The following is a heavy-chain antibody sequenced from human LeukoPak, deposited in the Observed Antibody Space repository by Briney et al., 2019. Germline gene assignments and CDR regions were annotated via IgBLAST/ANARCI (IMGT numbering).Heavy chain of an antibody. V-gene: IGHV3-21*01. Sequence: GGFLRLSCAASGFTFSSYSMNWVRQAPGKGLEWVSSISSSSSYIYYADSVKGRFTISRDNAKNSVYLQMNSLRAEDTAVYCCSSAGLGSNSDFDYWGQGTLVTVSS. D-gene: IGHD1-26*01. CDR1: GFTFSSYS. CDR3: SSAGLGSNSDFDY. J-gene: IGHJ4*02. CDR2: ISSSSSYI.